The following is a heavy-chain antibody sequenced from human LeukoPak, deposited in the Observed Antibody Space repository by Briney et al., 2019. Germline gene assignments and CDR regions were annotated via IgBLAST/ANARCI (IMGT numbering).Heavy chain of an antibody. CDR2: IKEDGSET. J-gene: IGHJ6*03. D-gene: IGHD2/OR15-2a*01. CDR3: ARCEGFYAYFLGNPTYYFYMDV. V-gene: IGHV3-7*01. CDR1: GFTFSAYW. Sequence: PGGTLRLSCAASGFTFSAYWMCWVRQAPGKGLEWVANIKEDGSETNYVESVKGRFFVSRDNAKKSQRLQMNSLRVEDSAVYYCARCEGFYAYFLGNPTYYFYMDVWGKGTTVTVSS.